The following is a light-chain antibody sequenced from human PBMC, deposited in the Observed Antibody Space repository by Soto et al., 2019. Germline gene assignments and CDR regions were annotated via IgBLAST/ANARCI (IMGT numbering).Light chain of an antibody. J-gene: IGKJ1*01. V-gene: IGKV1-39*01. Sequence: DIQMTQSPSPLSASVGDRVTITCRASQSVSSYLNWYQQKPGKAPNLLIYGASSLQSGVPSRFSGSGSGTDFTLTISSLQAEDFATYYCQQHTSYPWTFGQGTKVDIK. CDR3: QQHTSYPWT. CDR1: QSVSSY. CDR2: GAS.